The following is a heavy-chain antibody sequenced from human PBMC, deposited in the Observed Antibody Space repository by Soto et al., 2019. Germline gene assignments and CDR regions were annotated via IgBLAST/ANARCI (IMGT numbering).Heavy chain of an antibody. J-gene: IGHJ4*02. D-gene: IGHD1-1*01. CDR3: ARDPPTTGTTLVY. V-gene: IGHV1-46*03. CDR2: INPSGGST. CDR1: GYTLTRYY. Sequence: GAPVEVSCKASGYTLTRYYIHLVRQAPGQGLEWMGIINPSGGSTSYEQKFQGRVTMTRDTSTSTVYMELSSLGSEDTAVYYCARDPPTTGTTLVYWGQGTLVTVSS.